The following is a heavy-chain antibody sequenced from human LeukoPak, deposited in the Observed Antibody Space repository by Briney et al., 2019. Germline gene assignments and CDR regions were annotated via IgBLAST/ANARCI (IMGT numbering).Heavy chain of an antibody. CDR3: ARDANLRGYNSRFDP. D-gene: IGHD2/OR15-2a*01. V-gene: IGHV3-7*01. Sequence: PGGSPRLSCEGSGFNFNSHWMSWVRQAPGKGPEWVTNINQDGNEKYYAGSVKGRFTVSRDNVKKSVYLQMDNVRADDTGVYYCARDANLRGYNSRFDPWGQGTLVTVSS. J-gene: IGHJ5*02. CDR1: GFNFNSHW. CDR2: INQDGNEK.